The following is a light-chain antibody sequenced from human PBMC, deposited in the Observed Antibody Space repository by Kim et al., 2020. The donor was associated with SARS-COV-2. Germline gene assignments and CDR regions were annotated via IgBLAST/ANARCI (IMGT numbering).Light chain of an antibody. V-gene: IGLV2-23*02. CDR1: NSDVGSLNL. Sequence: QSALTQPASVSGSPGQTITISCTGTNSDVGSLNLVSWYQQHPGKAPKVLIYEVNKRPSGVSNHFSGSKSGNTASLTIAGLQDEDEAAYYCCSYTGSRTYVFGTGTKVTVL. J-gene: IGLJ6*01. CDR3: CSYTGSRTYV. CDR2: EVN.